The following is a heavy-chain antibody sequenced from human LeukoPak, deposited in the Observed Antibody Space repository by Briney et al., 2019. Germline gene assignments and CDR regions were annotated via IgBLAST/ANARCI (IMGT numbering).Heavy chain of an antibody. V-gene: IGHV3-11*01. J-gene: IGHJ4*02. CDR3: AGATAADTAMIYFDY. CDR1: GFTFSDYY. CDR2: ISSSGNTI. Sequence: GGSLRLSCAASGFTFSDYYMSWIRQAPGKGLEWVSYISSSGNTIYSADSVKGRFTISRDNAKNSLYLQINSLRAEDTAVYYCAGATAADTAMIYFDYWGQGTLVTVSS. D-gene: IGHD5-18*01.